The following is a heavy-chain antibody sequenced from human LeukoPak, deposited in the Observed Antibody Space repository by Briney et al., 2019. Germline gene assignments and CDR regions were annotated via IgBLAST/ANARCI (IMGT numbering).Heavy chain of an antibody. V-gene: IGHV4-61*02. J-gene: IGHJ4*02. CDR2: IYTSGST. D-gene: IGHD6-19*01. Sequence: PSETLSLTCTVSGGSISSGNYYWNWIRQPAGKGLEWIGRIYTSGSTNYNPSLKSRVTVSVDTSKNQFSLKLSSVTAADTAVYYCARDNSGWYPEYWGQGTLVTVSS. CDR1: GGSISSGNYY. CDR3: ARDNSGWYPEY.